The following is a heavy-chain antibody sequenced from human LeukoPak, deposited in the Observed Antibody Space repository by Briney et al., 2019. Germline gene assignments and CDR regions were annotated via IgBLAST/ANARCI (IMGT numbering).Heavy chain of an antibody. CDR1: GFTFSTYS. CDR2: ISSSSGTI. J-gene: IGHJ4*02. D-gene: IGHD2-15*01. Sequence: PGGSLRLSCAASGFTFSTYSMNWVRQAPGKGLEWVSYISSSSGTIYYSDSVKGRFAISRDNAKNSLYLRMNSLRAEDTAVYYCARDVSSAGGIFDFGGQGTPVTVSS. V-gene: IGHV3-48*01. CDR3: ARDVSSAGGIFDF.